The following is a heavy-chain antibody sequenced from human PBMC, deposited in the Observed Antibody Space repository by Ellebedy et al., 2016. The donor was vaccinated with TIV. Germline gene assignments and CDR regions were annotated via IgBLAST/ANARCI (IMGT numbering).Heavy chain of an antibody. CDR1: GYIFTSYD. Sequence: AASVKVSCKASGYIFTSYDINWVRQATGQGLEWMGWMNPNNGNPEYAQKLQGRVTMTRNTSISTVYMELSSLRSEDTDVYYCAGGSQFDPWGQGTLVTVSS. CDR3: AGGSQFDP. CDR2: MNPNNGNP. V-gene: IGHV1-8*01. J-gene: IGHJ5*02.